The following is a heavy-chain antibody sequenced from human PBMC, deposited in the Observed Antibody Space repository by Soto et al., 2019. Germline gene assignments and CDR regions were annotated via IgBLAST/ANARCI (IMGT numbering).Heavy chain of an antibody. CDR1: GFTFSEYA. V-gene: IGHV3-23*01. CDR2: ISSSGGTT. J-gene: IGHJ4*02. CDR3: TKEPKKSISHDY. Sequence: EVQLLESGGGLVQPGGSLRLSCAASGFTFSEYAMSWVRQAPGKGLEWVSSISSSGGTTSYTDSVKGRFTISRDNSKNTLFLQMNGLRAEDTAIYYCTKEPKKSISHDYWGLGTLVTVSP. D-gene: IGHD2-21*01.